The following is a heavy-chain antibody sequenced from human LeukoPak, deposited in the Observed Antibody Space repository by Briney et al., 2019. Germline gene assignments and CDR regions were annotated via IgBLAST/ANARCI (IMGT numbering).Heavy chain of an antibody. CDR3: ARAAYYYDSSGYYFPNWFDP. D-gene: IGHD3-22*01. CDR2: INPNSGGT. V-gene: IGHV1-2*02. CDR1: GYTFTGYY. Sequence: ASVKVSCKASGYTFTGYYMHWVRQAPGQGLEWMGWINPNSGGTNYAQKFQGRVTMTRDTSISTAYMELSSLRSDDTAVYYCARAAYYYDSSGYYFPNWFDPWGQGTLVTVSS. J-gene: IGHJ5*02.